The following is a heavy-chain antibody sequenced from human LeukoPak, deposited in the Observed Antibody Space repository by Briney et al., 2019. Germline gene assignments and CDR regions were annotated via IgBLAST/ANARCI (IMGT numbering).Heavy chain of an antibody. CDR1: GGTFSSYA. Sequence: SVKVSCKASGGTFSSYAISWVRQAPGQGLEGMGGIIPIFGSANYAQKFHGRVMITTDESTSTAYIELSSMRSEDTAVYYCARDSGYDNFDYWGQGTLVTVSS. D-gene: IGHD5-12*01. V-gene: IGHV1-69*05. CDR2: IIPIFGSA. J-gene: IGHJ4*02. CDR3: ARDSGYDNFDY.